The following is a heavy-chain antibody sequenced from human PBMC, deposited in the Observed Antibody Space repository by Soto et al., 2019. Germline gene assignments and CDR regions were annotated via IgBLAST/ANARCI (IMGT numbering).Heavy chain of an antibody. J-gene: IGHJ6*02. CDR3: AREVLGYCSSTSCYVRYYGMDV. V-gene: IGHV1-18*01. CDR1: GYTFTSYG. D-gene: IGHD2-2*01. CDR2: ISAYNGNT. Sequence: ASVKVSCKASGYTFTSYGISWVRQAPGQGLEWMGWISAYNGNTNYAQKLQGRVTMTTDTSTSTAYMELRSLGSDDTAVYYCAREVLGYCSSTSCYVRYYGMDVWGQGTTVTVSS.